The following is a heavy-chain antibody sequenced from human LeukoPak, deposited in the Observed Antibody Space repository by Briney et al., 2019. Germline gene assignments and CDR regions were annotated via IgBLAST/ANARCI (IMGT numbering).Heavy chain of an antibody. CDR3: ARERATHDY. D-gene: IGHD1-26*01. Sequence: LPLTCTVSGGSISSYYWSWIRQPPGKGLEWVSYVSSASGSIYYADSVKGRFTISRDNAKNSLYLQMNSLRAEDTAVYYCARERATHDYWGQGTLVTVSS. CDR1: GGSISSYY. V-gene: IGHV3-11*04. J-gene: IGHJ4*02. CDR2: VSSASGSI.